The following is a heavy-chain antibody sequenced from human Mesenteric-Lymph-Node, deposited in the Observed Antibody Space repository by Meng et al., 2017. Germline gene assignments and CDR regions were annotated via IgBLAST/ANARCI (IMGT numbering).Heavy chain of an antibody. D-gene: IGHD3-22*01. Sequence: ASVKVSCKASGYIFTTYGITWVRRAPGQGLEWMGGISADSGNTHYAEKLQGRLTMTTDTSTSTAYMELRSLTSDDTAVYYCARESYTYYYDSSGYGAAFDIWGQGTMVTVSS. V-gene: IGHV1-18*01. J-gene: IGHJ3*02. CDR2: ISADSGNT. CDR3: ARESYTYYYDSSGYGAAFDI. CDR1: GYIFTTYG.